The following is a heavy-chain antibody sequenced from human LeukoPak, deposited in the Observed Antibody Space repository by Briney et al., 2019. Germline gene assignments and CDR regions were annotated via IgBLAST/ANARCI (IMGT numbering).Heavy chain of an antibody. CDR3: ARRVSVADPFDY. CDR1: GGSISSSSYY. V-gene: IGHV4-39*01. Sequence: SETLSLTCTVSGGSISSSSYYWGWIRQPPGKGLEWIGNIYYSGSTYYNPSLKSRVTISVDTSKNQFSLKLSSVTAADTAVYYCARRVSVADPFDYWGQGTLVTVSS. J-gene: IGHJ4*02. CDR2: IYYSGST. D-gene: IGHD6-19*01.